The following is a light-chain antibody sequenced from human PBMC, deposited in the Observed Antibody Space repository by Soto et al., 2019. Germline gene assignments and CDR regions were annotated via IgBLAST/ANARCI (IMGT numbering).Light chain of an antibody. Sequence: EVVLTQSPGTLSLSPGERATLSCRASQSVRSSYLAWYQQKPGQSPRLLIYGAFRRATGIPDRFSGSASGTDFSLTISSLEPEDFAVYYGHQYWTPSNTVGQGTKLEI. CDR1: QSVRSSY. CDR3: HQYWTPSNT. J-gene: IGKJ2*01. CDR2: GAF. V-gene: IGKV3-20*01.